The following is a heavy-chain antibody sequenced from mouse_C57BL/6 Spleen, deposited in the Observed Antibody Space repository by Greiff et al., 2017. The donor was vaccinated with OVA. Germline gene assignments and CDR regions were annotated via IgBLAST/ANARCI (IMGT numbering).Heavy chain of an antibody. J-gene: IGHJ2*01. CDR2: IDPSDSYT. V-gene: IGHV1-50*01. Sequence: VQLQQPGAELVKPGASVKLSCKASGYTFTSYWMQWVKQRPGQGLEWIGEIDPSDSYTNYNPKFQGKATLTVDTSSSTAYLQLSSLTSEDSAVYYCARKDSNYFDYWGQGTTLTVSS. CDR3: ARKDSNYFDY. CDR1: GYTFTSYW. D-gene: IGHD2-5*01.